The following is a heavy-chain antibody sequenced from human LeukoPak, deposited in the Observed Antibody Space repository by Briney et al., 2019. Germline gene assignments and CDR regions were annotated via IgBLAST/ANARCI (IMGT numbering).Heavy chain of an antibody. V-gene: IGHV4-39*07. CDR3: ARSSEGATVTDFDY. D-gene: IGHD4-17*01. CDR1: GGSISSSSYY. J-gene: IGHJ4*02. CDR2: IYYSGST. Sequence: SETLSLTCTVSGGSISSSSYYWGWIRQPPGKGLEWIGSIYYSGSTYYNPSLKSRVTISVDTSKNQFSLKLSLVTAADTAVYYCARSSEGATVTDFDYWGQGTLVTVSS.